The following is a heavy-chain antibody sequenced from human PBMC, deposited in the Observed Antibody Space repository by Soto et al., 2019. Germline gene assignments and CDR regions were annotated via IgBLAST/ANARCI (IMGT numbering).Heavy chain of an antibody. D-gene: IGHD3-16*01. J-gene: IGHJ4*02. CDR3: ARDRGELLHDF. CDR2: IIPLHGTI. Sequence: QVQLVQSGAEVKKPGSSVKVSCKASGGTFSSYAVSWVRQAPGQGLAWMGAIIPLHGTINYARKFQGRVTMTADESTTTVYMDLSSLRSEDTAVYYCARDRGELLHDFWGQGTLVTVSS. V-gene: IGHV1-69*11. CDR1: GGTFSSYA.